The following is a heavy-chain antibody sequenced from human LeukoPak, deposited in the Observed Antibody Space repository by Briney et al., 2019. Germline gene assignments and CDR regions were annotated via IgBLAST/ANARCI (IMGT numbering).Heavy chain of an antibody. CDR1: GFTFSSYW. Sequence: GGSLRLSCAASGFTFSSYWMSWVRQAPGKWLEWVANIKQDGSEKYYVDSVKGRFTISRDNAKNSLYLQMNSLRAEDTAVYYCAREPIAAAGTNGLDYWGQGTLVTVSS. J-gene: IGHJ4*02. D-gene: IGHD6-13*01. CDR2: IKQDGSEK. V-gene: IGHV3-7*01. CDR3: AREPIAAAGTNGLDY.